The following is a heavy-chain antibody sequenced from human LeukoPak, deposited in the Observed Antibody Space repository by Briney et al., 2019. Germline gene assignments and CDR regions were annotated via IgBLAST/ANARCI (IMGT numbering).Heavy chain of an antibody. J-gene: IGHJ3*02. CDR1: GFAFSSYW. CDR3: ARDPLGSTSSWYGAFDI. CDR2: INSDGSST. Sequence: GGSLRLSCAASGFAFSSYWMHWVRQAPGKGLVWVSRINSDGSSTRYADSVKGRFTISRDNAKNTLYLQMNSLRAEDTAVYYCARDPLGSTSSWYGAFDIWGQGTMVTVSS. V-gene: IGHV3-74*01. D-gene: IGHD6-13*01.